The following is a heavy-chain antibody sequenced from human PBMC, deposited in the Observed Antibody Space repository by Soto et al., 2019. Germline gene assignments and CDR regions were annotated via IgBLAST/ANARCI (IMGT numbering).Heavy chain of an antibody. CDR3: AREGSGYYYYGMDV. J-gene: IGHJ6*02. Sequence: SVKVSCKASGGTFSSYAISWGRQAPGQGLEWMGGIIPIFGTANYAQKFQGRVTITADESTSTAYMELSSLRSEDTAVYYCAREGSGYYYYGMDVWGQGTTVTVSS. V-gene: IGHV1-69*13. CDR1: GGTFSSYA. CDR2: IIPIFGTA.